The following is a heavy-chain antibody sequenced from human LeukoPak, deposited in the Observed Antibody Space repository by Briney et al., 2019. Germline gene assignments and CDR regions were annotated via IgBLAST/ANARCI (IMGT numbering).Heavy chain of an antibody. Sequence: GASVKVSCKASGYTFTSYYMHWVRQAPGQGLEWMGWINPNSGGTNYAQKFQGRVTMTRDTSISTAYMELSRLRSDDTAVYYCARGSIQLWSYYFDYWGQGTLVTVSS. CDR2: INPNSGGT. D-gene: IGHD5-18*01. CDR1: GYTFTSYY. J-gene: IGHJ4*02. CDR3: ARGSIQLWSYYFDY. V-gene: IGHV1-2*02.